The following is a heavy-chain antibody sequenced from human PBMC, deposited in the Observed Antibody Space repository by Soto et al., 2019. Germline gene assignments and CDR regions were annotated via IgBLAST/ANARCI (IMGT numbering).Heavy chain of an antibody. J-gene: IGHJ4*02. CDR2: IYSGGST. D-gene: IGHD6-13*01. CDR1: GFTVSSNY. Sequence: EVQLVESGGGLVQPGGSLRLSCAASGFTVSSNYMSWVRQAPGKGLEWVSVIYSGGSTYYADSVKGRFTISRHNSKNTLYLQMNSLRAKDTAVYYCARGYSSSWRHFDYWGQGTLVTVSS. CDR3: ARGYSSSWRHFDY. V-gene: IGHV3-53*04.